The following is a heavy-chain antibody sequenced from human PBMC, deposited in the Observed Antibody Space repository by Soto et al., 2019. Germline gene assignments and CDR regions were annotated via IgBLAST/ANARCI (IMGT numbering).Heavy chain of an antibody. CDR2: ISHDGSNQ. J-gene: IGHJ6*02. Sequence: GGSLRLSCAASGFTFSTYAMDWVRQAPGKGLEWVAVISHDGSNQYYADSVKGRVAISRDNSKNMLYLQMDSLRPDDTAVYYCVKGPEVRGLMVRVNIAMDAWGQGTTVTVSS. V-gene: IGHV3-30*18. CDR1: GFTFSTYA. CDR3: VKGPEVRGLMVRVNIAMDA. D-gene: IGHD3-10*01.